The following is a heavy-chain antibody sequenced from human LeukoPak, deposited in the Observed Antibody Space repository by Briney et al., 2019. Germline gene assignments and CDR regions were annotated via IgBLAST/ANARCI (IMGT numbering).Heavy chain of an antibody. CDR2: INPNSGGT. J-gene: IGHJ4*02. V-gene: IGHV1-2*06. CDR1: GYTLTGYY. Sequence: GASVKVSCKASGYTLTGYYMHWVRQAPGQGLEWMGRINPNSGGTNYAQKFQGRVTMTRDTSISTAYMELSRLRSDDTAVYYCARTYSSSRTGSFDYWGQGTLVTVSS. D-gene: IGHD6-13*01. CDR3: ARTYSSSRTGSFDY.